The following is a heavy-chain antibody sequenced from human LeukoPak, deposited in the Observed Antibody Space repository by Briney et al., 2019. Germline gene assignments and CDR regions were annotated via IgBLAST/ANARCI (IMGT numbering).Heavy chain of an antibody. J-gene: IGHJ4*02. V-gene: IGHV4-59*01. D-gene: IGHD1-1*01. CDR1: GGSISGYY. CDR3: ARDPGVTTGTYYFDS. Sequence: SETLSLTCTVSGGSISGYYWSWMRQPPGKGLEWIGYIYYSGSTNYNPSLKSRVSISVDTSKNQFSLKLTSVTAADTAVYYCARDPGVTTGTYYFDSWGQGSLVTVSS. CDR2: IYYSGST.